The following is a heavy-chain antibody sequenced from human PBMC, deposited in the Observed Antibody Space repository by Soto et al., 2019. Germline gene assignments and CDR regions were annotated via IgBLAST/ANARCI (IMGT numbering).Heavy chain of an antibody. D-gene: IGHD4-17*01. CDR2: IRATGVT. J-gene: IGHJ4*02. CDR1: GITVSSHA. V-gene: IGHV3-48*01. Sequence: EVQLVESGGDLLQPGGSLRLSCAASGITVSSHAMNWVRQAPGKGLEWVASIRATGVTYYADSVKGRFIISRDNAKDSLFLQMDSLRVVDTAVYYCLGGDYNWGQGTLVTVSS. CDR3: LGGDYN.